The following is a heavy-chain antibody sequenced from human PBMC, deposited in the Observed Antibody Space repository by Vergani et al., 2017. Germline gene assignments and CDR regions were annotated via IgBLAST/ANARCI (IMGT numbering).Heavy chain of an antibody. CDR3: ARSIAVAVSGMDV. D-gene: IGHD6-19*01. Sequence: QVQLVQSGAEVKKPGASVKVSCKASGYTFTSYGISWVRQAPGQGLEWMGIINPSGGSTSYAQKFQGRVTMTRDTSTSTVYMELSSLRSEDTAVYYCARSIAVAVSGMDVWGQGTTVTVSS. CDR1: GYTFTSYG. V-gene: IGHV1-46*03. CDR2: INPSGGST. J-gene: IGHJ6*02.